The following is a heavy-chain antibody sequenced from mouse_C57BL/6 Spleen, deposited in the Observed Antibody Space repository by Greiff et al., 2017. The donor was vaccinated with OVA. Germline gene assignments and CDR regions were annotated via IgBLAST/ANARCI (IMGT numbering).Heavy chain of an antibody. Sequence: QVQLKESGAELARPGASVKLSCKASGYTFTSYGISWVKQRTGQGLEWIGEIYPRSGNTYYNEKFKGKATLTADKSSSTAYMELCSLTSEDSAVYFCARDDYYGSSEGYFDVWGTGTTVTVSS. CDR1: GYTFTSYG. V-gene: IGHV1-81*01. CDR2: IYPRSGNT. J-gene: IGHJ1*03. CDR3: ARDDYYGSSEGYFDV. D-gene: IGHD1-1*01.